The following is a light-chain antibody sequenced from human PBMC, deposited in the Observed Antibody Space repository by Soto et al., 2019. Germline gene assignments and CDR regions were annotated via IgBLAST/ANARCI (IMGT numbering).Light chain of an antibody. CDR3: QQYKSYPT. V-gene: IGKV1-5*01. Sequence: DIQMAQSPATLSVSVGDEVTITCRASQSVGSWLAWYQHKPGKAPKVLIYDVSTLASGVPSRFSGSASATEFTLTISSLEPEDFAAYYCQQYKSYPTFGQGTKVDIK. J-gene: IGKJ1*01. CDR2: DVS. CDR1: QSVGSW.